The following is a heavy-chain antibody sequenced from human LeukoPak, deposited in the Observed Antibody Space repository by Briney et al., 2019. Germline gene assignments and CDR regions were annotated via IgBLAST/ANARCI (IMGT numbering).Heavy chain of an antibody. CDR2: IYHSGDT. CDR1: GGSFSSYY. V-gene: IGHV4-34*01. Sequence: PSETLSLTCAVYGGSFSSYYWSWIRQPPGKGLEWIGEIYHSGDTNYNPSLKSRVTISVDTSKNQFSLKLSSVTAADTAVYYCARGSGSTASNDAFDIWGQGTMVTVSS. J-gene: IGHJ3*02. CDR3: ARGSGSTASNDAFDI. D-gene: IGHD3-10*01.